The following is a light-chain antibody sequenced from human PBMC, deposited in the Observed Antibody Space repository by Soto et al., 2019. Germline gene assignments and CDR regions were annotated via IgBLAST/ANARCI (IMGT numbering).Light chain of an antibody. CDR1: SSDVGGYNY. V-gene: IGLV2-8*01. Sequence: QSALTQPPSASGSPGQSVTISCTGTSSDVGGYNYVSWYQQHPGKAPKLMISEVSKRPSGVPDRFSGSKSGNTASLTVSGLQAEDAVDYSCSSFAGTKNLVFGGGTKLTVL. J-gene: IGLJ2*01. CDR3: SSFAGTKNLV. CDR2: EVS.